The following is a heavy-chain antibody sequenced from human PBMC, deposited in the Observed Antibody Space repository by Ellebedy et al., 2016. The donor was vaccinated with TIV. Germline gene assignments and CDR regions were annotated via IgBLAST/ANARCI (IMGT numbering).Heavy chain of an antibody. V-gene: IGHV3-23*01. CDR1: GFIFRSYA. Sequence: GESLKISXAASGFIFRSYALTWVRQAPGKGLEWVSSLRGDYGSTYYADSVKGRFTISGDNSKNTLYLQMNSLRAEDTAIYYCVKCRKTAMDGAEYYFDYWGQGSLVTVSS. J-gene: IGHJ4*02. CDR2: LRGDYGST. CDR3: VKCRKTAMDGAEYYFDY. D-gene: IGHD5-18*01.